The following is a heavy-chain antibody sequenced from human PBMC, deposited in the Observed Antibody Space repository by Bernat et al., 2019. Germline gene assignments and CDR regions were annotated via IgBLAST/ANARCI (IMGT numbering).Heavy chain of an antibody. CDR2: IFSNDEK. D-gene: IGHD6-13*01. CDR3: ARIRIRSVSTSSSWSPHPPARAYYYYDMDV. Sequence: QVTLKESGPVLVKPTETLTLTCTVSGFSLSNARMGVSWIRQPPGKALEWLAHIFSNDEKSYSTSLKSRLTISKDTSKSQVVLTMTNMDPVDTATYYCARIRIRSVSTSSSWSPHPPARAYYYYDMDVWGQGTTVTVSS. V-gene: IGHV2-26*01. CDR1: GFSLSNARMG. J-gene: IGHJ6*02.